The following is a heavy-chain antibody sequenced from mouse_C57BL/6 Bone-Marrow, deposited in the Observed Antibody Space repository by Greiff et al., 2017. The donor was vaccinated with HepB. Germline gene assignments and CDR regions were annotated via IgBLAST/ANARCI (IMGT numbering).Heavy chain of an antibody. J-gene: IGHJ3*01. CDR3: ARLRLAFAY. Sequence: VQLQQSGPELVKPGASVKISCKASGYTFTDYYMNWVKQSHGKSLEWIGDINPNNGGTSYNQKFKGKATLTVDKSSSTAYMELRSLTSEDSAVYYCARLRLAFAYWGQGTLVTVSA. CDR2: INPNNGGT. CDR1: GYTFTDYY. V-gene: IGHV1-26*01.